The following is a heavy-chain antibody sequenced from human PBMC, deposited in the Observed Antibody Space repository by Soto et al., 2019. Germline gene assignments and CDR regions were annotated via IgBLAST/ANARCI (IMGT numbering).Heavy chain of an antibody. J-gene: IGHJ4*02. CDR2: ISGSGGST. CDR3: AKDQTGHYYDSSGYFN. D-gene: IGHD3-22*01. CDR1: GFTFSSYA. V-gene: IGHV3-23*01. Sequence: GGSLRLSCAASGFTFSSYAMSWVRQAPGKGLEWVSAISGSGGSTYYADSVKGRFTISRDNSKNTLYLQMNSLRAEDTAVYYCAKDQTGHYYDSSGYFNWGQGTLVTVSS.